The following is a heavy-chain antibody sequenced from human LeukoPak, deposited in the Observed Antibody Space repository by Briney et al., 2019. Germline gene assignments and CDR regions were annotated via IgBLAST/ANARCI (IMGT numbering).Heavy chain of an antibody. D-gene: IGHD2-2*01. Sequence: GGSLRLSCAASGSSLTNFGMHWVRQTPGKGLEWVSYIVNGGSIIYYRDSVKGRFTISRDNSKNTLYLQMNSLRAEDTAVYYCAKRLAFVVVPAAPLDYWGQGTLVTVSS. CDR3: AKRLAFVVVPAAPLDY. J-gene: IGHJ4*02. CDR2: IVNGGSII. V-gene: IGHV3-48*01. CDR1: GSSLTNFG.